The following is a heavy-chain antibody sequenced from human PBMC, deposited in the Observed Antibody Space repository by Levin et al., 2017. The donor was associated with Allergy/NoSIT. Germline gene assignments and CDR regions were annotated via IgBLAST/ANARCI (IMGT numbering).Heavy chain of an antibody. J-gene: IGHJ4*02. CDR3: ASSRTYGDYVGY. V-gene: IGHV1-46*01. D-gene: IGHD4-17*01. Sequence: ASVKVSCKASGGTFSSYTINWVRQAPGQGLEWMGIINPSGGSTSYAQKFQGRVTMTRDTSTSTVYMELSSLRSEDTAVYYCASSRTYGDYVGYWGQGTLVTVSS. CDR1: GGTFSSYT. CDR2: INPSGGST.